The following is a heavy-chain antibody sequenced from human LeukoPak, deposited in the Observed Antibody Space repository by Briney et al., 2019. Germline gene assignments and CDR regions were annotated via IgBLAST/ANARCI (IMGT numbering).Heavy chain of an antibody. J-gene: IGHJ4*02. V-gene: IGHV3-74*01. CDR1: GFTFSTYW. CDR3: TRDLSPAHF. CDR2: VSGDGSAT. D-gene: IGHD2/OR15-2a*01. Sequence: GGSLRLSCTGSGFTFSTYWMHWVPQAPGKRLVWVSRVSGDGSATVYADSVKGRFTISRDNAKNTLYLQMNSLRVDDTAVYYCTRDLSPAHFWGQGTLVTVSS.